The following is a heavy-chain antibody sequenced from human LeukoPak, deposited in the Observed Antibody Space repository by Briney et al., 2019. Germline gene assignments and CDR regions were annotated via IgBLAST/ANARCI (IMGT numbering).Heavy chain of an antibody. CDR3: ARDVRYCSSTSCLYYFDY. CDR1: GGSISSYY. V-gene: IGHV4-4*07. Sequence: SETLSLTCTVSGGSISSYYWSWIRQPAGKGLEWIGRIYTSGSTNYNPSLKSRVTMSVDTSKNQFSLKLSSVTAADTAVYYCARDVRYCSSTSCLYYFDYWGQATLVTVSS. CDR2: IYTSGST. J-gene: IGHJ4*02. D-gene: IGHD2-2*01.